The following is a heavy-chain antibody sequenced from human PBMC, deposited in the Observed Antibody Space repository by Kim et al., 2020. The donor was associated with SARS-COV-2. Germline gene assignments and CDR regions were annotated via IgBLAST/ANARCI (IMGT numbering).Heavy chain of an antibody. V-gene: IGHV3-23*01. Sequence: ADSVKGRFPISRDNSQNTLYLRMNSVGAEDTAVYYCAKDGHDTDYYYYMDVWGKGTTVTVSS. D-gene: IGHD1-1*01. J-gene: IGHJ6*03. CDR3: AKDGHDTDYYYYMDV.